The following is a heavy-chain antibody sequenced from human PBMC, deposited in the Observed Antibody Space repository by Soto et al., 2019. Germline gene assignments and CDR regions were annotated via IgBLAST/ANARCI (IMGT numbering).Heavy chain of an antibody. D-gene: IGHD4-17*01. J-gene: IGHJ4*02. CDR1: GYVFADYG. Sequence: ASVKVSCKASGYVFADYGIHWVHLAPGQRLEWMGRIDPGSGDTNSLERFRGRVSFTRDTSANTAYMELRSLTSEDTTVFYCARGPNGHYSYFDHWGQGALVTVSS. CDR3: ARGPNGHYSYFDH. CDR2: IDPGSGDT. V-gene: IGHV1-3*01.